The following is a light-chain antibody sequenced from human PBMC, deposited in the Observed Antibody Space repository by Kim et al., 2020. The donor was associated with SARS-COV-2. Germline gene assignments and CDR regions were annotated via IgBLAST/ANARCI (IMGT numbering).Light chain of an antibody. CDR2: LVS. J-gene: IGKJ2*01. Sequence: GDPASISCRSGQSLLYSNGDNFWSWYLQKPAQSPPLLIYLVSNRASGVPDRFSGSGSGTDFTLKISRVEAEDVGVYFCMQTLQTPTFGQGTKLEI. CDR3: MQTLQTPT. CDR1: QSLLYSNGDNF. V-gene: IGKV2-28*01.